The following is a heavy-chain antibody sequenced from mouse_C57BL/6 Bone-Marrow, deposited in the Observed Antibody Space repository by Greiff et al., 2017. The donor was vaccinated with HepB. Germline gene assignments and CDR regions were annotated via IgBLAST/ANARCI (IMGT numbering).Heavy chain of an antibody. CDR3: ARVDYLYYAMDY. Sequence: QVQLQQSGPELVKPGASVKISCKASGYAFSSSWMNWVKQRPGKGLEWIGRIYPGDGDTNYNGKFKGKATLTADKSSSTADMQLSSLTSEDSAVYVCARVDYLYYAMDYWGQGTSVTVSS. CDR2: IYPGDGDT. J-gene: IGHJ4*01. V-gene: IGHV1-82*01. CDR1: GYAFSSSW. D-gene: IGHD2-4*01.